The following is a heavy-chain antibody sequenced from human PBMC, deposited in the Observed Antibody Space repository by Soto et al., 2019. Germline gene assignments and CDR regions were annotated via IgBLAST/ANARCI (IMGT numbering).Heavy chain of an antibody. Sequence: QVQLVQSGAEVKKPGSSVKVSCKASGGTFSSYTISWVRQAPGQGLEWMGRIIPILGIANYAQKFQGRVTITADKYKRTAYMELSSLSSEDTAVYYCARVGYQVENYWGQGTLVTVSS. J-gene: IGHJ4*02. V-gene: IGHV1-69*02. CDR1: GGTFSSYT. D-gene: IGHD3-16*02. CDR3: ARVGYQVENY. CDR2: IIPILGIA.